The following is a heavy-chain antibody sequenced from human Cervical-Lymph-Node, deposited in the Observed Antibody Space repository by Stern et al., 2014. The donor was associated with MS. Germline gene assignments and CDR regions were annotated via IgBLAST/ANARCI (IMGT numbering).Heavy chain of an antibody. J-gene: IGHJ4*02. CDR1: GFNFSEYG. CDR3: ATDVTSAGTIIDY. Sequence: VQLVQSGGGVVQPGGALRLSCAAAGFNFSEYGIHWVRQAPGKGLEWMSVIWSDGTHSASVKGRFTISRDNDKKTSYLEMNSLRADDTALYYCATDVTSAGTIIDYWGQGTLVTVSS. V-gene: IGHV3-33*01. D-gene: IGHD1/OR15-1a*01. CDR2: IWSDGT.